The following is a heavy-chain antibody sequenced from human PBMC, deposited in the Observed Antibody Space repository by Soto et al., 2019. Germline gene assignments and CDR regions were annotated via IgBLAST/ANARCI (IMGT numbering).Heavy chain of an antibody. CDR3: ATSVGIAPTGEDGMDV. D-gene: IGHD2-8*02. Sequence: GASVKVSCKASGGTFGIYGFSWVRQAPGQGPEWIGGIIPILTTPNYAQKFQGRVTIVADESTTTVCMELSSLKFEDTAVYYCATSVGIAPTGEDGMDVWGQGTSVTVSS. CDR2: IIPILTTP. J-gene: IGHJ6*02. V-gene: IGHV1-69*13. CDR1: GGTFGIYG.